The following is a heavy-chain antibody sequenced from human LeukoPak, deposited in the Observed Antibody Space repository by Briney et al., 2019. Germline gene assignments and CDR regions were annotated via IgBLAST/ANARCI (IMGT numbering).Heavy chain of an antibody. CDR1: GFTFSSYA. D-gene: IGHD3-10*01. CDR2: ISGSGGST. Sequence: GGSLRLSCAASGFTFSSYAMSWVRQAPGKGLEWVSAISGSGGSTYYADSVKGRFTISRDNSKNTLYLQMNSLRAEDTAVYYCAKDRWFGELRGDYFDYWGQGTLVTVSS. V-gene: IGHV3-23*01. CDR3: AKDRWFGELRGDYFDY. J-gene: IGHJ4*02.